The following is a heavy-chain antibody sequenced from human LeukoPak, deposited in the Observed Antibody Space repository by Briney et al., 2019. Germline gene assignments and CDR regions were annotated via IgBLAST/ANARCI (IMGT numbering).Heavy chain of an antibody. D-gene: IGHD3-10*01. J-gene: IGHJ6*02. CDR2: IYSGGST. CDR1: GFTVSSNY. Sequence: QTGGSLRLSCAASGFTVSSNYMSWVRQAPGKGLEWVSVIYSGGSTYYADSVKGRFTISRDNSKNTLYLQMNSLRAEDTAVYYCARADYYGSGSCYGMDVWGQGTTVTVSS. CDR3: ARADYYGSGSCYGMDV. V-gene: IGHV3-66*01.